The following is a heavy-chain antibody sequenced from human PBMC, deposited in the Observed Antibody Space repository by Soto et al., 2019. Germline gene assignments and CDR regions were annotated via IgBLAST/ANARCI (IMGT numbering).Heavy chain of an antibody. CDR3: ARTPAI. CDR1: GGSISSGGYS. J-gene: IGHJ3*02. V-gene: IGHV4-30-2*01. CDR2: IYHSGST. Sequence: QLQLQASGSGLVKPSQTLSLTCAVSGGSISSGGYSWSWIRQPPGKGLEWIGYIYHSGSTYYNPSPKSRVTISVDRSKNQFSLKLSSVTAADTAVYYCARTPAIWGQGTRVTVSS.